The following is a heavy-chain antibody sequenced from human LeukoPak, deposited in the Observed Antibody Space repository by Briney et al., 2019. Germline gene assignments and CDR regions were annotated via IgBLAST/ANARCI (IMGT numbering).Heavy chain of an antibody. CDR3: ARESGITTAFDY. Sequence: GGSLRLSCAASGFTVSSNYMSWVRQAPGKGMEWVSVIYSGGSTYYADSVKGRFTISRDNSKNTLYLQMNSLRAEDTAVYYCARESGITTAFDYWGQGTLVTVSS. D-gene: IGHD3-10*01. CDR1: GFTVSSNY. V-gene: IGHV3-66*02. J-gene: IGHJ4*02. CDR2: IYSGGST.